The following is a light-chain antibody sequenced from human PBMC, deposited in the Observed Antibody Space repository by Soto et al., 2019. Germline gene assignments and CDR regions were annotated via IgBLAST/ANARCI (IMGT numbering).Light chain of an antibody. CDR2: AVN. CDR1: SSDVGSHNF. CDR3: YSYVGSIS. V-gene: IGLV2-23*02. J-gene: IGLJ2*01. Sequence: QSALTQPASVSGSPGQSITISCTGTSSDVGSHNFVSWYQQHPGKAPQRMIYAVNKRPSGVSKRFSGSKSGNTASLAISGLQAEDDADYYCYSYVGSISFGGGTKLTVL.